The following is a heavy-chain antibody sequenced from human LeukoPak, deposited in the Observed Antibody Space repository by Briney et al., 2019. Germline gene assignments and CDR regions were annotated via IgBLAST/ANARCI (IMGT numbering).Heavy chain of an antibody. CDR1: GFTFDDYA. D-gene: IGHD6-19*01. V-gene: IGHV3-9*01. CDR3: XXXXXXVAGDFDY. CDR2: ISWNSGSI. J-gene: IGHJ4*02. Sequence: PGRSLRLSCAASGFTFDDYAMHWVRQAPGKGLEWVSGISWNSGSIGYADSVKGRFTISRDNAKNSLYLQMNSLRAEDTALYYCXXXXXXVAGDFDYWGQGTLVTVSS.